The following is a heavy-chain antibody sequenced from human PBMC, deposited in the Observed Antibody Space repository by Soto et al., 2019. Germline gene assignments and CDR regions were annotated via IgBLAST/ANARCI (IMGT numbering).Heavy chain of an antibody. V-gene: IGHV4-30-4*01. CDR2: IYYSGST. CDR1: GGSISSGDYY. Sequence: QVQLQESGPGLVKPSQTLSLTCTVSGGSISSGDYYWSWIRQPPGKGLEWIGYIYYSGSTYYNPSPKSRVTISVDTSKNQFSLKLSSVTAADTAVYYCARDQYYYDSSGGKTNWFDPWGQGNLVTVSS. D-gene: IGHD3-22*01. J-gene: IGHJ5*02. CDR3: ARDQYYYDSSGGKTNWFDP.